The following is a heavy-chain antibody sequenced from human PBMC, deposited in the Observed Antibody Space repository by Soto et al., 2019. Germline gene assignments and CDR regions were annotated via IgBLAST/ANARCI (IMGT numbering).Heavy chain of an antibody. Sequence: QVQLVQSGAEVKKPGASVKVSCKASGYTFTSYGISWVRQAPGQGLEWMGWISAYNGNTNYAQKLQGRVTMTTDTSTSTAYIEVGRLRSYDTAVYYCAKDISLGSGSYLGDYWGQGTLVTVSS. CDR2: ISAYNGNT. J-gene: IGHJ4*02. D-gene: IGHD3-10*01. V-gene: IGHV1-18*04. CDR1: GYTFTSYG. CDR3: AKDISLGSGSYLGDY.